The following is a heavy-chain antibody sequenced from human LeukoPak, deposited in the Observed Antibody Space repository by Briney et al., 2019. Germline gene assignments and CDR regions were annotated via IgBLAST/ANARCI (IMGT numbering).Heavy chain of an antibody. CDR3: GDSNGWNFGFDS. V-gene: IGHV3-23*01. J-gene: IGHJ4*02. Sequence: GGSLRLSRAASGFPHHSYAMRGVREPPAKGLEGGSDISDLGGSTYYAEPVRGRFTNPRHNPKNRLYRQKTRLRAGHRPVYYCGDSNGWNFGFDSWGQGTLVTVSS. CDR2: ISDLGGST. CDR1: GFPHHSYA. D-gene: IGHD6-19*01.